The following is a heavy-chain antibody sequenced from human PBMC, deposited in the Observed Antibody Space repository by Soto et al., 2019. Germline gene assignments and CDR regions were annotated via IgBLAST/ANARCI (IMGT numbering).Heavy chain of an antibody. V-gene: IGHV3-30*18. CDR3: TKGVVVITSYFQY. Sequence: QVQLVESGGGVVQPGRSLRLSCAASGFTFSSYGMHWVRQAPGKGLEWVAVISYDESNTYYADSVKGRFTISRDNSKNTLYLQLNSLRAEDAAVYYCTKGVVVITSYFQYWGQGTLVTVSS. CDR2: ISYDESNT. J-gene: IGHJ1*01. CDR1: GFTFSSYG. D-gene: IGHD3-22*01.